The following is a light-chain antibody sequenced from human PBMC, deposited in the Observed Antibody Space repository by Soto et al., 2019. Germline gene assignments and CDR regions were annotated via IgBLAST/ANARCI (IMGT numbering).Light chain of an antibody. CDR1: QSVSSSF. Sequence: EIVLTQSPGTLSLSPGERATLSCRASQSVSSSFLAWYQQKPGQAPRLLIYGASSRATGIPDRFSGSASETDFSLTISRLEPEDFAVCYCQKYDNSPRTFGQGTKLAIK. V-gene: IGKV3-20*01. CDR3: QKYDNSPRT. CDR2: GAS. J-gene: IGKJ2*01.